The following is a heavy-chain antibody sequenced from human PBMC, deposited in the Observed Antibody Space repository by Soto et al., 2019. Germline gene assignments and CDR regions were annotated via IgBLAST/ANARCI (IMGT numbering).Heavy chain of an antibody. CDR1: GYSISSGDY. D-gene: IGHD5-18*01. J-gene: IGHJ4*02. V-gene: IGHV4-38-2*01. CDR2: IYHSGST. Sequence: ASETLSLTCAVSGYSISSGDYWGWIRQPPGKGLEWIGSIYHSGSTYYNPSLKSRVTISVDTSKNKFSLKLSSVTAADTAVYYCGRGYDSRGYSFRFDYWGQGTLVTVSS. CDR3: GRGYDSRGYSFRFDY.